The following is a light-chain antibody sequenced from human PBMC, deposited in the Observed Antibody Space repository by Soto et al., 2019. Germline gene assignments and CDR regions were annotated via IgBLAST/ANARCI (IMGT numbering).Light chain of an antibody. CDR1: QTINNN. Sequence: VMTQAPATLSVSPGERATLSCRASQTINNNVAWYQLKDGQVPRLVIYGASTRATDIPARFSGSGSGTDFTLTISSLEAEDFAVYYCQQRSDWPPTFGQGTKVDIK. CDR3: QQRSDWPPT. J-gene: IGKJ1*01. V-gene: IGKV3-11*01. CDR2: GAS.